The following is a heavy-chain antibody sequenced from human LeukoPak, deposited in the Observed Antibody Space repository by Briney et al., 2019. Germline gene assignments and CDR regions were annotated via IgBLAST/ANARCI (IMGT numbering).Heavy chain of an antibody. J-gene: IGHJ3*02. Sequence: GGSLRLSCTASGFGFSAYAMMWVRQAPGKGPEWVSAIRGSGVNTYYADSVKGRFTISRDNSKYTLFLQMNSLRAEDTAVYYCARDPNGDYIGAFDMWGPGTMVTVSS. CDR3: ARDPNGDYIGAFDM. D-gene: IGHD4-17*01. CDR2: IRGSGVNT. CDR1: GFGFSAYA. V-gene: IGHV3-23*01.